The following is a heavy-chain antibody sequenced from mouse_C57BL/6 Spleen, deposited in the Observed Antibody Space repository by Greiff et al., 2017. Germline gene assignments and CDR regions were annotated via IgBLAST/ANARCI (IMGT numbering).Heavy chain of an antibody. J-gene: IGHJ2*01. CDR2: ISYDGSN. CDR3: ARVLLTFYYFDY. V-gene: IGHV3-6*01. D-gene: IGHD1-3*01. CDR1: GYSITSGYY. Sequence: EVKLQESGPGLVKPSQSLSLTCSVTGYSITSGYYWNWIRQFPGNKLEWMGYISYDGSNNYNPSLKNRISITRDTSKNQFFLKLNSVTTEDTATYYCARVLLTFYYFDYWGQGTTLTVSS.